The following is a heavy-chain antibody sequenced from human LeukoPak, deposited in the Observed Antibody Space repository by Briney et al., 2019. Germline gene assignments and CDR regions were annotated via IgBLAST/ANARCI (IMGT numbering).Heavy chain of an antibody. Sequence: SETLSLTCTVSGYPISGGYYWGWIRQPPEKGLEWIGSIFQSGSTYYNPSLKSRVTISVDTSKNQFSLKLSSVTAADTAVYYCARVAGGYSYRLDYWGQGTLVTVSS. V-gene: IGHV4-38-2*02. J-gene: IGHJ4*02. CDR1: GYPISGGYY. CDR3: ARVAGGYSYRLDY. CDR2: IFQSGST. D-gene: IGHD5-12*01.